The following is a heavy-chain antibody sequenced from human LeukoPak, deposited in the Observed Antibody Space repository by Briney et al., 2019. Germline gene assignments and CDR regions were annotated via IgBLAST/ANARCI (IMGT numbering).Heavy chain of an antibody. CDR2: IYYSGST. CDR1: GGSISSGGYY. V-gene: IGHV4-31*03. D-gene: IGHD6-13*01. CDR3: ARVRGQLGLLLLDYGMDV. J-gene: IGHJ6*02. Sequence: SETLSLTCTVSGGSISSGGYYWSWIRQHPGKGLEWIGYIYYSGSTYYNPSLKCRVTISVDTSKNQFSLKLSSVTAADTAVYYCARVRGQLGLLLLDYGMDVWGQGTTVTVSS.